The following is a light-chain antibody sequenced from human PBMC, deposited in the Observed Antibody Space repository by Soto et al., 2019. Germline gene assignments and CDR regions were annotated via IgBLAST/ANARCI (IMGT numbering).Light chain of an antibody. Sequence: DIVMTQSPDSLAVSLGERATINCKSSQSVLYSSNNKNYLAWYQQKPGQPPKLLIYWASTRESGVPDRFSGSGSGTDFTLTIRSIQADDVALYYCQQYNGLPRTSGQGTKVDIK. CDR2: WAS. CDR3: QQYNGLPRT. J-gene: IGKJ1*01. V-gene: IGKV4-1*01. CDR1: QSVLYSSNNKNY.